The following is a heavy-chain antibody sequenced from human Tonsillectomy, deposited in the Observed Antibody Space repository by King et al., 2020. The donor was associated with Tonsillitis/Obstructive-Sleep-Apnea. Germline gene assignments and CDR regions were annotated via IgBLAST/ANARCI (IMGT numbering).Heavy chain of an antibody. Sequence: VQLQESGPGLVKPSETLSLTCTVSGGSVSSGSYYWSWIRQPPGKGLEWIGYIYYSGSTNYNPSLKSRVTISVDTSKNQFSLKLTSVTAADTAVYYCAAQTLDFWSVNYYFDSWGQGTLVTVSS. CDR2: IYYSGST. CDR3: AAQTLDFWSVNYYFDS. V-gene: IGHV4-61*01. D-gene: IGHD3-3*01. CDR1: GGSVSSGSYY. J-gene: IGHJ4*02.